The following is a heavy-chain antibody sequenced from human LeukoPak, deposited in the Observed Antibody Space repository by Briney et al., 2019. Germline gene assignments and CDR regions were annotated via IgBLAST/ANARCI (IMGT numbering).Heavy chain of an antibody. V-gene: IGHV3-23*01. CDR2: ISGSGGST. J-gene: IGHJ4*02. CDR3: AKDASARGYSGYVFDY. D-gene: IGHD5-12*01. CDR1: GFTFSSYA. Sequence: PGGSLRLSCAASGFTFSSYAMSWVRQAPGKGLEWVSAISGSGGSTYYADSVKGRFTISRDNSKNTLYLQMNSLRAEDTAVYYCAKDASARGYSGYVFDYWGQGTLVTVSS.